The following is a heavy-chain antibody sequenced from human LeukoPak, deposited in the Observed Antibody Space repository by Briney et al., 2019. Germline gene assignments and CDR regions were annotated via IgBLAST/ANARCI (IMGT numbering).Heavy chain of an antibody. CDR2: IIPIFGTA. CDR1: GGTFSSYA. CDR3: ASCAQQLVRCGAFDI. V-gene: IGHV1-69*01. Sequence: ASVKVSCKASGGTFSSYAISWVRQAPGQGLEWMGGIIPIFGTANYAQKFQGRVTITADESTSTAYMELSSLRSEDTAVYYCASCAQQLVRCGAFDIWGQGTMVTVSS. D-gene: IGHD6-13*01. J-gene: IGHJ3*02.